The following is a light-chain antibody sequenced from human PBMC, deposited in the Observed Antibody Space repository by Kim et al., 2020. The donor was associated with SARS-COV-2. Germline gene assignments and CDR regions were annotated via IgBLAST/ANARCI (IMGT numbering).Light chain of an antibody. CDR1: QNVNKY. CDR3: QQRRNWPLT. J-gene: IGKJ4*01. Sequence: EVVLTQSPVTLSLSPGERATLSCRASQNVNKYLAWHQQKPGQAPRLLIYDASNRATGIPARFSGTGSGTDFTLTISSLEPEDFAVYYCQQRRNWPLTFGGGTKVDIK. V-gene: IGKV3-11*01. CDR2: DAS.